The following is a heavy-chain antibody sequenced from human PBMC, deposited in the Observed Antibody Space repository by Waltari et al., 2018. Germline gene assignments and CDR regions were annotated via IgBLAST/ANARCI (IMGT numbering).Heavy chain of an antibody. CDR2: IYHSGST. V-gene: IGHV4-38-2*01. CDR3: AGGLGTTGTTSRAFDI. CDR1: GYSISSGYY. D-gene: IGHD1-1*01. J-gene: IGHJ3*02. Sequence: QVQLQESGPGLVKPSETLSLTCAVSGYSISSGYYWGWIRQHPGKGLEGIGSIYHSGSTYYNPSLKSRVTISVDTSKNQFSLKLSSVTAADTAVYYCAGGLGTTGTTSRAFDIWGQGTMVTVSS.